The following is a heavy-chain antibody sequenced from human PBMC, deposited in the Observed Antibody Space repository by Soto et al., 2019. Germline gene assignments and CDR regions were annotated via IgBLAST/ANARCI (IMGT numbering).Heavy chain of an antibody. CDR3: ARYSSGWYYFDY. D-gene: IGHD6-19*01. V-gene: IGHV4-59*01. CDR1: GGSMSRYY. Sequence: PSETLSLTCTVSGGSMSRYYWSWIRQPPGKGLEWIGYIYYSGSTNYNPSLKSRVTISVDTSKNQFSLKLSSVTAADTAVYYCARYSSGWYYFDYWGQGTLVTVSS. CDR2: IYYSGST. J-gene: IGHJ4*02.